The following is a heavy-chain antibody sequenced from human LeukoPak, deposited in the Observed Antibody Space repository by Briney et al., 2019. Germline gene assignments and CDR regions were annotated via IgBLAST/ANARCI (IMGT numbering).Heavy chain of an antibody. D-gene: IGHD3-22*01. CDR2: IYPSGDN. V-gene: IGHV4-61*02. Sequence: PSQXLSLTCTVSGGSISSGSFYWRWLRQTAGKGVEWIGSIYPSGDNQDSPSERSRTKISLETRKQVCLELSSVTAADTAVYFCARGYDRNGYQSRGFDYWGQGALVNVSS. CDR3: ARGYDRNGYQSRGFDY. J-gene: IGHJ4*02. CDR1: GGSISSGSFY.